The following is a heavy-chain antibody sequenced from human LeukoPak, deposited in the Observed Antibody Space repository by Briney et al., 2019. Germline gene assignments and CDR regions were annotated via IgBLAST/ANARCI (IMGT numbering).Heavy chain of an antibody. CDR1: GFSFKDYW. CDR3: VRDQWPSFDP. D-gene: IGHD6-19*01. V-gene: IGHV3-7*01. CDR2: ITPDGSGK. J-gene: IGHJ5*02. Sequence: GGSLRLSCAASGFSFKDYWLSWVRQAPGKGLEWVADITPDGSGKTYVDSVKGRFTISRDNAKQSLYLQMNSLRAEDTAVYYCVRDQWPSFDPWGQGTLVTVSS.